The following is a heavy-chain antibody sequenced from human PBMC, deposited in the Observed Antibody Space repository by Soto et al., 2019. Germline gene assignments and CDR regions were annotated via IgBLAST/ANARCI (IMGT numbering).Heavy chain of an antibody. V-gene: IGHV3-30-3*01. Sequence: QVQLVESGGGVVQPGRSLRLSCAASGFTFSSYAMHWVRQAPGKGLEWVAVISYDGSNKYYADSVKGRFTISRDNSKKTLYLQMNSLRAEDTAVYYCARGGLATLDYWGQGTLVTVSS. CDR3: ARGGLATLDY. J-gene: IGHJ4*02. CDR2: ISYDGSNK. D-gene: IGHD5-12*01. CDR1: GFTFSSYA.